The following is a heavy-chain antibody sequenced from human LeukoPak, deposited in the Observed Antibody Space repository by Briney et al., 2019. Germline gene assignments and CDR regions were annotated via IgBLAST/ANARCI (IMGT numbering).Heavy chain of an antibody. Sequence: PSETLSLTCTVSGGFISSYYWRWIRQSPGKGLEWIEYIYYSGSTNYNPSLKSRVTISVDTSKNQFSLKLSSVTAADTAVYYCARDGGSDYYYYYMDVWGKGTTVTVSS. D-gene: IGHD2-15*01. J-gene: IGHJ6*03. CDR2: IYYSGST. CDR3: ARDGGSDYYYYYMDV. V-gene: IGHV4-59*01. CDR1: GGFISSYY.